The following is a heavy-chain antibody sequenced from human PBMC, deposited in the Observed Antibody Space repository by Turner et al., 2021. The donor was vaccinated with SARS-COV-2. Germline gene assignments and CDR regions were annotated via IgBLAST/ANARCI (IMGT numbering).Heavy chain of an antibody. J-gene: IGHJ6*02. D-gene: IGHD6-13*01. CDR1: VGSFSGYY. CDR3: ARAWRYSSSWNGYYYGMDV. Sequence: QVQLHQWGAGRLKPSETLSLTCAVYVGSFSGYYWSWIRQPPGKGLEWIGEINQSGSTNYNPSLKSRVTIAVDTSKNQLSLKLSSVTAADTAVYYCARAWRYSSSWNGYYYGMDVWGQGTTVTVSS. CDR2: INQSGST. V-gene: IGHV4-34*01.